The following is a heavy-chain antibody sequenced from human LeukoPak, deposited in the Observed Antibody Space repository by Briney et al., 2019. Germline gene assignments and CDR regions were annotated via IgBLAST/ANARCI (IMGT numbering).Heavy chain of an antibody. V-gene: IGHV3-23*01. D-gene: IGHD2-15*01. CDR2: ISGSGGST. Sequence: GGSLRLSCAASGFTFSSYGMSWVRQAPGKGLEWVSAISGSGGSTYYADSVKGRFTISRDNSKSTLYLQMNSLRAEDTAVYYCAKDNSGYCSGGSCKEFDYWGQGTLVTVSS. CDR3: AKDNSGYCSGGSCKEFDY. J-gene: IGHJ4*02. CDR1: GFTFSSYG.